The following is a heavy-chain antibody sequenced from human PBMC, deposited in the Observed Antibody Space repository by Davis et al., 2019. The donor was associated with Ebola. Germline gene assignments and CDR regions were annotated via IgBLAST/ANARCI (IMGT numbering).Heavy chain of an antibody. V-gene: IGHV1-2*04. Sequence: AASVKVSCKASGYTFTSYGISWVRQAPGQGLEWMGWINPNSGGTNYAQKFQGWVTMTRDTSISTTYMELSRLRSDDTAVYYCARVMPHYYYGMDVWGQGTTVTVSS. CDR2: INPNSGGT. CDR1: GYTFTSYG. CDR3: ARVMPHYYYGMDV. J-gene: IGHJ6*02. D-gene: IGHD2-2*01.